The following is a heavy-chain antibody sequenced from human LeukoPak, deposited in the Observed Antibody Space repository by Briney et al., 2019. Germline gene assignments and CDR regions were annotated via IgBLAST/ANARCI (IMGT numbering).Heavy chain of an antibody. CDR2: IKQDGSEI. J-gene: IGHJ1*01. D-gene: IGHD1-14*01. CDR1: AFTFSSYW. CDR3: ARDRYFQY. V-gene: IGHV3-7*01. Sequence: HPGGSLRLSCAASAFTFSSYWMSWVSQAPGKGLEWVANIKQDGSEIYYVDSVKGRFTISRDNAKNSLHLQMNSLRVEDTAVYYCARDRYFQYWGQGTVVTVSS.